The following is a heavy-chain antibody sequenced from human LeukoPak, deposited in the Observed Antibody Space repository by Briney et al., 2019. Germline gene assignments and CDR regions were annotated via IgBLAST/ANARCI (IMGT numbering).Heavy chain of an antibody. CDR3: AKWMSRVQAFDI. J-gene: IGHJ3*02. D-gene: IGHD5-12*01. CDR1: GFTFSTYD. V-gene: IGHV3-23*01. CDR2: IGGSGGGI. Sequence: QPGGSLRLSCAASGFTFSTYDMSWVRQAPGKGLEWVACIGGSGGGIYYRDSVKGRFTISRDNSKSTVYLQMNGLRADDTAVYFCAKWMSRVQAFDIWGQGTMVTVSS.